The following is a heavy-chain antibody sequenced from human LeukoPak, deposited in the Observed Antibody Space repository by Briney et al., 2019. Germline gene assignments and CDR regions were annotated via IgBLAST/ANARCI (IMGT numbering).Heavy chain of an antibody. V-gene: IGHV3-74*01. CDR2: ISPTGSTT. CDR3: ARGPNSNWSGLDF. D-gene: IGHD6-6*01. CDR1: GFSFSGHW. J-gene: IGHJ4*02. Sequence: GGSLRLSCTASGFSFSGHWMHWAHQLPGKGLVWVSRISPTGSTTSYADSVKGRFTVSRDNAKNTLYLQVNNLRAEDTAVYYCARGPNSNWSGLDFWGQGTLLTVSS.